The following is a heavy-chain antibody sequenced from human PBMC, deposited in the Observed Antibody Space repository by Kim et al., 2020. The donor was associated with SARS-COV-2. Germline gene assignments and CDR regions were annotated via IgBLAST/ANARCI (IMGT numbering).Heavy chain of an antibody. Sequence: SETLSLTCAVYGGSFSGYYWSWIRQPPGKGLEWIGEINHSGSTNYNPSLKSRVTISVDTSKNQFSLKLSSVTAADTAVYYCARGSHCSGGSCNFDYWGQG. CDR3: ARGSHCSGGSCNFDY. D-gene: IGHD2-15*01. CDR2: INHSGST. CDR1: GGSFSGYY. J-gene: IGHJ4*02. V-gene: IGHV4-34*01.